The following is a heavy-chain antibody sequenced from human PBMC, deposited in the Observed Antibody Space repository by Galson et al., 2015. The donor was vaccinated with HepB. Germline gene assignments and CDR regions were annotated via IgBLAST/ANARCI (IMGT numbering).Heavy chain of an antibody. Sequence: ETLSLTCTVSGGSISSSNYYWGWIRQPPGKGLEWTGSNFYSGSTYYNPSLKGRVTISVETSKNQLSLKVNSVTAADTAFYYCASGRRDGYRYFDYWGQGTLVTVSS. CDR1: GGSISSSNYY. D-gene: IGHD5-24*01. V-gene: IGHV4-39*01. CDR3: ASGRRDGYRYFDY. J-gene: IGHJ4*02. CDR2: NFYSGST.